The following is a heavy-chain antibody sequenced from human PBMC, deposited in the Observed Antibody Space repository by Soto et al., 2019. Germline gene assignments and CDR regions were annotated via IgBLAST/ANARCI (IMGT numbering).Heavy chain of an antibody. CDR3: ARGVATIGP. V-gene: IGHV4-59*01. CDR1: GASISSYY. D-gene: IGHD5-12*01. J-gene: IGHJ5*02. CDR2: IYYSGST. Sequence: PSETLSLTCRVSGASISSYYWSWIRQPPGKGLEWIGYIYYSGSTNYNPSFKSRVTISVDTPKNQFSLKLTSVTAADTAVYYCARGVATIGPWGQGTLVTVSS.